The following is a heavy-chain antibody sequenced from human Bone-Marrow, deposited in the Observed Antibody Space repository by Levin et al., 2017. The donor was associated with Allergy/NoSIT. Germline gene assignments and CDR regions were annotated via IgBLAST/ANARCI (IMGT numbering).Heavy chain of an antibody. CDR3: VSYFDFSSGCFWSAADY. V-gene: IGHV3-23*01. CDR1: GFTFSSYA. CDR2: MSASGDKT. J-gene: IGHJ4*02. D-gene: IGHD3-3*01. Sequence: PGGSLRLSCEASGFTFSSYAMTWVRQAPGKGLEWVSGMSASGDKTYYAESVRGRFTVSRDKSTKRHTLHLQMNSLRAEDTALYYCVSYFDFSSGCFWSAADYWGQGTLVTVSS.